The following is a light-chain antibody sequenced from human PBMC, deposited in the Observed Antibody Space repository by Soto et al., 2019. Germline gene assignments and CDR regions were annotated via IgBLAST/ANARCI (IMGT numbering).Light chain of an antibody. Sequence: QSVLTQPPSASGTPGQTIAISCSGGSSNIGSHTVNWYQQLPGTAPRLLIYSNTQRPSGVPDRFSRYKSGTSASLAISGLQSEYEGDYYCAAWDDSLNGVVFGGGTKLTVL. CDR2: SNT. V-gene: IGLV1-44*01. CDR1: SSNIGSHT. J-gene: IGLJ2*01. CDR3: AAWDDSLNGVV.